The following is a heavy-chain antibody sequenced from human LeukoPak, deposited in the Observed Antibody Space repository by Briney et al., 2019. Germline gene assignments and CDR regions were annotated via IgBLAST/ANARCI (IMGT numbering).Heavy chain of an antibody. D-gene: IGHD6-6*01. CDR2: VDYSGTT. CDR1: GGSISSRSYS. V-gene: IGHV4-39*07. Sequence: SETLSLTCSVSGGSISSRSYSWGWIRQPPGKGLEWIGNVDYSGTTYYNPSLKGRISISVDTSKNQFSLRLSSVTAADTAVYYCARDDSRSDWFDPWGQGTLAIVSS. CDR3: ARDDSRSDWFDP. J-gene: IGHJ5*02.